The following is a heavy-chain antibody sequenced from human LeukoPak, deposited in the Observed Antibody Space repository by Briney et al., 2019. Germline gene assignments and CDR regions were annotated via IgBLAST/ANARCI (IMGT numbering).Heavy chain of an antibody. CDR1: GFTFDDYA. V-gene: IGHV3-9*01. CDR3: AGPPSESRWELLGGSLDY. J-gene: IGHJ4*02. Sequence: HPGRSLRLSCAASGFTFDDYAMHWVRQAPRKGLEWVSGISWNSGSIGYADSVKGRFTISRDNAKNTLYLQMNSLRAEDTAVYYCAGPPSESRWELLGGSLDYWGQGTLVTVSS. CDR2: ISWNSGSI. D-gene: IGHD1-26*01.